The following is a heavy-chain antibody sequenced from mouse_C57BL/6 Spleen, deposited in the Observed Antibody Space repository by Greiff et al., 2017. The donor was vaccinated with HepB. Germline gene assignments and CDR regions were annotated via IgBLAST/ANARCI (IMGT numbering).Heavy chain of an antibody. CDR2: IYPGSGST. V-gene: IGHV1-55*01. CDR1: GYTFTSYW. J-gene: IGHJ4*01. D-gene: IGHD1-1*01. Sequence: QVQLQQPGAELVKPGASVKMSCKASGYTFTSYWITWVKQRPGQGLEWIGDIYPGSGSTNYNEKFKSKATLTVDTSSSTAYMQLSSLTSEDSAVYYCARSAYYGSSYRYAIDYWGQGTSVTVSS. CDR3: ARSAYYGSSYRYAIDY.